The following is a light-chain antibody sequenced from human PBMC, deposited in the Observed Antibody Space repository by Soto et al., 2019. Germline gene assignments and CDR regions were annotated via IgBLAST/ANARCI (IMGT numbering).Light chain of an antibody. J-gene: IGKJ1*01. V-gene: IGKV1-5*03. CDR2: KAS. Sequence: DIHMTQSPSTLSASVLDIGTIAFLTSQTISSRLAWYQQKPGKAPKLLIYKASTLKSGVPSRFSGSGSGTEFTLTISSLQPDDFATYYCQHSNSYSEAFGQGTKVDIK. CDR1: QTISSR. CDR3: QHSNSYSEA.